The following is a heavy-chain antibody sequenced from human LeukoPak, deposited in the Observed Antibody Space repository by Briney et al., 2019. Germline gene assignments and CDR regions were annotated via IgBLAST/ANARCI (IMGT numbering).Heavy chain of an antibody. J-gene: IGHJ6*03. CDR3: ARVGGRQLNYYYYYYMDV. V-gene: IGHV4-59*01. CDR2: IYYSGST. CDR1: GGSISSYY. Sequence: PSETLSLTCTVSGGSISSYYWSWIRQPPGKGLEWIGYIYYSGSTNYNPSLKSRVTISVDTSKNQFSLKLSSVTAADTAVYYCARVGGRQLNYYYYYYMDVWGKGTTVTISS.